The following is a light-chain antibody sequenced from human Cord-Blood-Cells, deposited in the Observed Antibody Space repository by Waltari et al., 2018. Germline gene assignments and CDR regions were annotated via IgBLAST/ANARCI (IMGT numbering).Light chain of an antibody. CDR3: SSYTSSSTRV. CDR1: SSEVCGYNY. V-gene: IGLV2-14*01. CDR2: DVS. Sequence: QSALTQPASVSGSPGQWITLSCTGTSSEVCGYNYVYWYQQHPGKAPKLMIYDVSNRPSGVSNRFSGSKSGNTASLTISGLQAEDEADYYCSSYTSSSTRVFGGGTKLTVL. J-gene: IGLJ3*02.